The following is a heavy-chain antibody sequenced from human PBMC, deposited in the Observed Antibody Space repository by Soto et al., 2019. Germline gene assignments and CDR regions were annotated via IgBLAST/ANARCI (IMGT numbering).Heavy chain of an antibody. CDR1: GGSISSGGYY. CDR3: ARGKMKQLVNYYYGMDV. J-gene: IGHJ6*02. CDR2: IYYSGST. V-gene: IGHV4-61*08. Sequence: SETLSLTCTVSGGSISSGGYYWSWIRQPPGKGLEWIGYIYYSGSTNYNPSLKSRVTISVDTSKNQFSLKLSSVTAADTAVYYCARGKMKQLVNYYYGMDVWGQGTTVTVSS. D-gene: IGHD6-13*01.